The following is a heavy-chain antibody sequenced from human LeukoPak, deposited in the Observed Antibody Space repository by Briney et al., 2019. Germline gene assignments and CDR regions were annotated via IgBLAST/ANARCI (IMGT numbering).Heavy chain of an antibody. CDR3: ARGDPTRPLPHYYMDV. CDR1: GYTFTSYY. CDR2: INPSGGST. J-gene: IGHJ6*03. Sequence: GASVKVSCKASGYTFTSYYMHWVRQAPGQGLEWMGIINPSGGSTSYAQKFQGRVTMTRDTSTSNVYMELSSLRSEDTAVYYCARGDPTRPLPHYYMDVWGKGTTVTVSS. D-gene: IGHD6-6*01. V-gene: IGHV1-46*01.